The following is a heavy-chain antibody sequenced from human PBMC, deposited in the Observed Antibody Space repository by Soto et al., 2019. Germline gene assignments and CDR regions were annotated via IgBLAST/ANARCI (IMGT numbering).Heavy chain of an antibody. V-gene: IGHV3-15*07. Sequence: EVQLVESGGGLVKPGGSLRLSCAASGFTFSNAWMNWVRQAPGKGLEWVGRIKSKTDGGTTDYAAPVKGRFTISRDDSKNTLYLQMNSLKTEDTAVYYCTTEKGIFGVVIADYWGQGTLVTVSS. D-gene: IGHD3-3*01. J-gene: IGHJ4*02. CDR3: TTEKGIFGVVIADY. CDR1: GFTFSNAW. CDR2: IKSKTDGGTT.